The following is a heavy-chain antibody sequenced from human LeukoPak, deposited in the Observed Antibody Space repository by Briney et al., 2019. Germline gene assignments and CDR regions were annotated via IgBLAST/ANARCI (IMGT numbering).Heavy chain of an antibody. CDR1: GGSFSGYY. J-gene: IGHJ4*02. CDR2: IYYSGST. V-gene: IGHV4-59*01. CDR3: ARIGHEDYYFDY. Sequence: SETLSLTCAVYGGSFSGYYWSWIRQPPGKGLEWIGYIYYSGSTNYNPSLKSRVTISVGTSKNQFSLKLSSVTAADTAVYYCARIGHEDYYFDYWGQGTLVTVSS.